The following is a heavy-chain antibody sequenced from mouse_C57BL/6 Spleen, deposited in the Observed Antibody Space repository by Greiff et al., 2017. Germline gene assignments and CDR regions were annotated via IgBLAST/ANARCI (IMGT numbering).Heavy chain of an antibody. V-gene: IGHV1-50*01. Sequence: QVQLQQPGAELVKPGASVKLSCKASGYTFTSYWMQWVKQRPGQGLEWIGEIDPSDSYTNYNQKFKGKATLTVDTSSSTAYMQLSSLTSEDSAVYYCARPHYYGSSYDYFDYWGQGTTLTVSS. D-gene: IGHD1-1*01. CDR3: ARPHYYGSSYDYFDY. J-gene: IGHJ2*01. CDR1: GYTFTSYW. CDR2: IDPSDSYT.